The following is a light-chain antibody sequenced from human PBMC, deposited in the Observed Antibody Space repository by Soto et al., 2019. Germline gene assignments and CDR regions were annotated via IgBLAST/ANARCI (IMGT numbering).Light chain of an antibody. V-gene: IGKV3-20*01. CDR2: GAS. CDR1: QTVALNY. CDR3: LQYNLIPQT. J-gene: IGKJ1*01. Sequence: IVLTQSPGTLSLSPGERATLTCRASQTVALNYLAWYQHKPGQAPRLLIFGASTRATGVPARFTGSGSGTDFILTISGLEPEDVAVYYCLQYNLIPQTFARGTKVDIK.